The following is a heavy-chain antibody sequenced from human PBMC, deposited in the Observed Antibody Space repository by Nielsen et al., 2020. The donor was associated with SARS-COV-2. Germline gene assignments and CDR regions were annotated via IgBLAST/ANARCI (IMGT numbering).Heavy chain of an antibody. V-gene: IGHV1-46*01. CDR2: INTSDGST. CDR1: GYTFTNYY. CDR3: ARDDTVTMYYYSYYVMDV. Sequence: ASVKVSCKASGYTFTNYYMHWVRQAPGQGLEWMGIINTSDGSTTYAQKFQGRVTMTRDTSTRTVYMELRSLRSEDTAVYYCARDDTVTMYYYSYYVMDVWGQGTTVTVSS. D-gene: IGHD4-17*01. J-gene: IGHJ6*02.